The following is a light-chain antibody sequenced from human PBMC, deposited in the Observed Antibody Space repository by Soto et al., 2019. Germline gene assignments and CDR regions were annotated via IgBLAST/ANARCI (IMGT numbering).Light chain of an antibody. CDR3: QQYYTTPPT. J-gene: IGKJ1*01. CDR1: QSVLFSINQKNY. CDR2: WAS. V-gene: IGKV4-1*01. Sequence: DIVLTQSPDSVAVSLGERATINCKSSQSVLFSINQKNYLAWYHQKPGQPPKLLIYWASIRESVVPTRFSGSGSGTNFTLTISSLKAEEAAVYYCQQYYTTPPTFGLGTKVEVK.